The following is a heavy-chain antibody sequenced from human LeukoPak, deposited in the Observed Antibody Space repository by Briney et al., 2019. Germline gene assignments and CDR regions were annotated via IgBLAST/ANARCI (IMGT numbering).Heavy chain of an antibody. CDR2: IYYSGST. Sequence: PSETLSLTCTVSGGYISSSSYYWGWIRQPPGKGLEWIGSIYYSGSTYYNPSLKSRVTISVDTSKNQFSLKLSSVTAADTAVYYCASLAGEGGPYPALVDYWGQGTLVTVSS. CDR1: GGYISSSSYY. CDR3: ASLAGEGGPYPALVDY. J-gene: IGHJ4*02. D-gene: IGHD6-19*01. V-gene: IGHV4-39*01.